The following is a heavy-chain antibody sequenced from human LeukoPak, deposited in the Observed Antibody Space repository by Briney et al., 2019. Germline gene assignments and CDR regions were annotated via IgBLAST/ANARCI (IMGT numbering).Heavy chain of an antibody. J-gene: IGHJ4*02. CDR3: AREGIIAAADY. D-gene: IGHD6-13*01. CDR2: MNPNSGNT. V-gene: IGHV1-8*03. CDR1: GYTFTSYD. Sequence: ASVKVSCKASGYTFTSYDINWVRRATGQGLEWMGWMNPNSGNTGYAQKFQGRVTITRNTSISTAYMELSSLRSEDTAVYYCAREGIIAAADYWGQGTLVTVSS.